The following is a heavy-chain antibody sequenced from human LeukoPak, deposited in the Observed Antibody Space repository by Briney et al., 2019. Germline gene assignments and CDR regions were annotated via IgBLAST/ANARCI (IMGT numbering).Heavy chain of an antibody. CDR3: AKDGLVLIGAWVGATTPNFDY. CDR2: ISGSDGST. J-gene: IGHJ4*02. V-gene: IGHV3-23*01. Sequence: PGGSLRLSCAASGFTFSSYAMSWVRQAPGKGLEWVSAISGSDGSTYYADSVKGRFTISRDNSKNTLYLQMNSLRAEDTAVYYCAKDGLVLIGAWVGATTPNFDYWGQGTLVTVSS. D-gene: IGHD1-26*01. CDR1: GFTFSSYA.